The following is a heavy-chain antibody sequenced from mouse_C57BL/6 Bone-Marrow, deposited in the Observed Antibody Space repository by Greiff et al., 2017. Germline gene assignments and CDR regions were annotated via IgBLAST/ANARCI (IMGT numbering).Heavy chain of an antibody. Sequence: QVQLQQSGAELARPGASVKLSCKASGYTFTSYGISWVKQRTGQGLEWIGEIYPRSGNTYYNEKFKGKATLTADKSSSTAYMGLRSLTSEDSAVYFCARYGSYGYYAMDYWGQGTSVTVSS. D-gene: IGHD2-3*01. V-gene: IGHV1-81*01. J-gene: IGHJ4*01. CDR2: IYPRSGNT. CDR1: GYTFTSYG. CDR3: ARYGSYGYYAMDY.